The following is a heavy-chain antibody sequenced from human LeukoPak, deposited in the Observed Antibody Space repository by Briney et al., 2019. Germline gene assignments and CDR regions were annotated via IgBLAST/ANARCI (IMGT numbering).Heavy chain of an antibody. J-gene: IGHJ3*02. CDR2: IIVGSGAT. CDR1: GFTFSTSA. D-gene: IGHD4-17*01. V-gene: IGHV1-58*01. CDR3: AAELYGVYTDCCTFHI. Sequence: SVKVSCKTSGFTFSTSAVQWVRQARGQRLGWIGWIIVGSGATNYAQSLQGRFTIARDMSTNTAYMELSSLGSEDSAVYYCAAELYGVYTDCCTFHIWGQGTMVTVSS.